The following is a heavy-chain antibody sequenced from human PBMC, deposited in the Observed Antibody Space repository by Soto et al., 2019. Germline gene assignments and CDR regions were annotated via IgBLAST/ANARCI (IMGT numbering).Heavy chain of an antibody. V-gene: IGHV3-23*01. Sequence: EVQLLESGGGLVEAGGSLRLSRAASEFTFSSYSMIWIRQAPGKGLEWVSGVNGGGDITYYAASVKGRFTISRDNSKNTLYLHRCSLRAEDSAIFYCARGHFGVTMDVWGQGTTVTVSS. CDR2: VNGGGDIT. CDR3: ARGHFGVTMDV. D-gene: IGHD3-3*01. CDR1: EFTFSSYS. J-gene: IGHJ6*02.